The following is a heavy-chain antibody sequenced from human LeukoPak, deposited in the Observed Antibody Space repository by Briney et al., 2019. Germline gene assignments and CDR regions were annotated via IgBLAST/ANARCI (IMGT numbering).Heavy chain of an antibody. V-gene: IGHV3-23*01. Sequence: PGGSLRLSCAASGFTFSSYAMSWVRQAPGKGLEWVSAISGSGGSTYYADSVKGRFTISRDNSKNTLYLQMNSLRAEDKAVYSCGKAAYEPWPGASFDYWGQGTLVTVSS. CDR2: ISGSGGST. J-gene: IGHJ4*02. CDR1: GFTFSSYA. D-gene: IGHD6-19*01. CDR3: GKAAYEPWPGASFDY.